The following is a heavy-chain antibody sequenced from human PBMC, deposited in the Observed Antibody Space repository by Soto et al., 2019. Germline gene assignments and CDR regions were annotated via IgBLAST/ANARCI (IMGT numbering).Heavy chain of an antibody. CDR1: GETFNDYY. CDR3: ARGGHVVVVTAALDY. J-gene: IGHJ4*02. V-gene: IGHV1-46*02. D-gene: IGHD2-21*02. CDR2: VNPSGGHT. Sequence: QVQLMQSGAEVKKPGASVKVSCKASGETFNDYYIHWVRQAPGQGLAWMGTVNPSGGHTTYAQHFLGRVTMTRDTSTSTLYMELTSLTSDDTAIYYCARGGHVVVVTAALDYWGQVTLVTVSS.